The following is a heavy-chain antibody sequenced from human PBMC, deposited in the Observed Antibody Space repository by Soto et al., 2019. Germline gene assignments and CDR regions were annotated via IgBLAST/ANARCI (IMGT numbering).Heavy chain of an antibody. CDR1: GFTFSSYG. V-gene: IGHV3-33*01. D-gene: IGHD2-2*01. Sequence: QVQLVESGGGVFQPGRSLRLSCAASGFTFSSYGMHWVRQAPGKGLEWVAVIWYDGSNKYYADSVKGRFTISRDNSKNTLYLQMNSLRAEDTAVYYCARDAYCSSTSCYEDYYYGMDVWGQGTTVTVSS. CDR2: IWYDGSNK. CDR3: ARDAYCSSTSCYEDYYYGMDV. J-gene: IGHJ6*02.